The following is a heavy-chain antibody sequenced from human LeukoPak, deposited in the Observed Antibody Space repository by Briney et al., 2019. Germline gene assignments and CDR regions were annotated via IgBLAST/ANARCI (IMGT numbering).Heavy chain of an antibody. D-gene: IGHD5-12*01. J-gene: IGHJ4*02. Sequence: PGRSLRLSCAASGFTFSSYGMHWVRQAPGKGLEWVAVISYDGSNKYYADSVKGRFTTSRDNSRNTLYLQMNSLRAEDTAVYYCARGVGYSGYDSNWGQGTLVTVSS. CDR3: ARGVGYSGYDSN. CDR1: GFTFSSYG. CDR2: ISYDGSNK. V-gene: IGHV3-30*03.